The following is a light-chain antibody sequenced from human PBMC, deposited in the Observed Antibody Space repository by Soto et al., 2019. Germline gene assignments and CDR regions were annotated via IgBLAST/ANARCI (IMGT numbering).Light chain of an antibody. Sequence: EIALTQSPGTLSLSPGERVTLSCRASQSVTANYLAWYQQRPGQAPRLLIYAASIGATGVPDRFSGSGSGTDFSLTISRLEPEDFAVYYCLQYGVPLWTFGQGTTVEIK. CDR3: LQYGVPLWT. CDR2: AAS. V-gene: IGKV3-20*01. J-gene: IGKJ1*01. CDR1: QSVTANY.